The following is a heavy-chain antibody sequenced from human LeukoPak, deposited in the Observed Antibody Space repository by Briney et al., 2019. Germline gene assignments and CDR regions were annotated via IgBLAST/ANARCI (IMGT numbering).Heavy chain of an antibody. CDR3: ARDFYASGFYLRFDP. CDR1: GGYTGSHY. Sequence: PSGTLSLTCTVSGGYTGSHYWSWIRQPAGKGLEWIGRISPSGTTHYNPSLGSRVTMSVDTSKNYFSLRLSSVTAADTAVYYCARDFYASGFYLRFDPWGQGILVSVSS. V-gene: IGHV4-4*07. J-gene: IGHJ5*02. CDR2: ISPSGTT. D-gene: IGHD2/OR15-2a*01.